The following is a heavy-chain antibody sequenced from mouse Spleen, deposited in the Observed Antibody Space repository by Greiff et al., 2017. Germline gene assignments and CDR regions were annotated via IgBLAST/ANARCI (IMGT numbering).Heavy chain of an antibody. CDR1: GYTFTSYW. CDR3: ARSSQYYFDY. D-gene: IGHD1-1*01. J-gene: IGHJ2*01. V-gene: IGHV1-52*01. CDR2: IDPSDSET. Sequence: VQRVESGAELARPGASVKLSCKASGYTFTSYWMHWVKQRPIQGLEWIGNIDPSDSETHYNQKFKDKATLTVDKSSSTAYMQLSSLTSEDSAVYYCARSSQYYFDYWGQGTTLTVSS.